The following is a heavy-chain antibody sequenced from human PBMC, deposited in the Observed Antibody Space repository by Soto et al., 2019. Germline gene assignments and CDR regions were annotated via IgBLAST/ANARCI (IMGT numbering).Heavy chain of an antibody. V-gene: IGHV3-11*06. Sequence: QVQLVESGGGLVKPGGSLRLSCAASGFTFSDYYMSWIRQAPGKGLEWVSYISSSSSYTNYADSVKGRFTISRDNAKNPLYLQMNSLRAEDTAVYYCASAYCSGGSCYPRSLLGSYTFDYWGQGTLVTVSS. CDR1: GFTFSDYY. CDR2: ISSSSSYT. J-gene: IGHJ4*02. D-gene: IGHD2-15*01. CDR3: ASAYCSGGSCYPRSLLGSYTFDY.